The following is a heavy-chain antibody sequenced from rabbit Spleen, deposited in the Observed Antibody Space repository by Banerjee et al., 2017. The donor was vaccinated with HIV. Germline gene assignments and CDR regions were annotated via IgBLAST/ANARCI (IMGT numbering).Heavy chain of an antibody. D-gene: IGHD1-1*01. V-gene: IGHV1S45*01. CDR1: GFSFSSSYW. CDR2: IDTGSSGFT. Sequence: QEQLEESGGDLVKPEGSLTLTCTASGFSFSSSYWICWVRQAPGKGLEWIACIDTGSSGFTYFASWAKGRFTISKTSSTTVTLQMPSLTAADTATYFCARDTSSSFSTYGMDLWGPGTLVTVS. CDR3: ARDTSSSFSTYGMDL. J-gene: IGHJ6*01.